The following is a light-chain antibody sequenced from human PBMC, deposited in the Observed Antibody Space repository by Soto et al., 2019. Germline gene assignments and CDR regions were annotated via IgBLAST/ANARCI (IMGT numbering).Light chain of an antibody. V-gene: IGLV2-11*01. CDR3: CSYAGSYTYVI. Sequence: QSALTQPRSVSGSPGQSVTISCTGTTSDVGDYNYVSWYQQHPGKAPKLIVYDVTKRPSGVPDRFSGSKSGTTASLTISGLQVDDEADYYCCSYAGSYTYVIFGGGTKLTVL. J-gene: IGLJ2*01. CDR2: DVT. CDR1: TSDVGDYNY.